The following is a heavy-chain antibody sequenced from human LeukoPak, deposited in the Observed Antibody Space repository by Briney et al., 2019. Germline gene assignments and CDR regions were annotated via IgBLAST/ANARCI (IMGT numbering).Heavy chain of an antibody. Sequence: SETLSLTCTVSGGSISSYYWSWIRQPPGKGLEWIGYIYYSGSTNDNPSLKSRVTIASDSFKNQFSLKLSSVTAADTAVYYCARDYAIAVAGDAFDIWGQRTMVTVSS. D-gene: IGHD6-13*01. J-gene: IGHJ3*02. CDR2: IYYSGST. CDR1: GGSISSYY. CDR3: ARDYAIAVAGDAFDI. V-gene: IGHV4-59*01.